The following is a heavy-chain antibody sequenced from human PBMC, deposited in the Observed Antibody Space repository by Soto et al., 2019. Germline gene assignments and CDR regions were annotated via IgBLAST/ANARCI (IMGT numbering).Heavy chain of an antibody. CDR2: VSGYNGKT. V-gene: IGHV1-18*04. J-gene: IGHJ4*02. CDR3: ARDLYPLAYYFDY. D-gene: IGHD2-8*01. Sequence: QVQLVQSGPEVKKSGASVTVSCKASGYTFTNHGISWVRQAPGHGLEWMGWVSGYNGKTKYAQELQGRVTMTTETATSTAYMELRSLRSDDTAVYYCARDLYPLAYYFDYWGQGTLVTVSS. CDR1: GYTFTNHG.